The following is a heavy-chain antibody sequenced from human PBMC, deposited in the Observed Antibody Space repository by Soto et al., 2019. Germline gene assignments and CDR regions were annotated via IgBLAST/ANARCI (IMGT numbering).Heavy chain of an antibody. Sequence: SETLSLTCTVSGGPISSGDYYWSWIRQPPGKGLEWIGYIYYSGSTNYNPSLKSRVTISVDTSKNQFSLKLSSVTAADTAVYYCARQVCSGGSCYSGHGGMDVWGQGTTVTVSS. CDR3: ARQVCSGGSCYSGHGGMDV. J-gene: IGHJ6*02. CDR2: IYYSGST. V-gene: IGHV4-61*08. CDR1: GGPISSGDYY. D-gene: IGHD2-15*01.